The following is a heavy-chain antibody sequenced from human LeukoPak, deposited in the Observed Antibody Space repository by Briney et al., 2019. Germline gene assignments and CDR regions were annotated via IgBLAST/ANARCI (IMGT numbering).Heavy chain of an antibody. D-gene: IGHD5-18*01. Sequence: GGSLRLSCAASGFTFSSYSMNWVRQAPGKGLEGVSSISSGSSDINYADSVKGRFTISRDNAKNSLFLQMNGLRAEDTAVYYCARAFDTPMAESSHYWGQGTLVTVSS. J-gene: IGHJ4*02. CDR1: GFTFSSYS. CDR3: ARAFDTPMAESSHY. V-gene: IGHV3-21*01. CDR2: ISSGSSDI.